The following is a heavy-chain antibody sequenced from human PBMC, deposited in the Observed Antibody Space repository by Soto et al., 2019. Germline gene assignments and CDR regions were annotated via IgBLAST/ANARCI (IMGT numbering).Heavy chain of an antibody. J-gene: IGHJ3*02. Sequence: EVQLVESGGGLVQPGGSLRLSCAASGFTLSVYWMNWVRQAPGKGLEWVANIKQDGSERNYVDSVKGRFTISRDNAKNSPYLQMNSLGADDTAVYYCLITTSGFGMCGQGTLVTVSS. D-gene: IGHD1-20*01. CDR2: IKQDGSER. CDR3: LITTSGFGM. V-gene: IGHV3-7*01. CDR1: GFTLSVYW.